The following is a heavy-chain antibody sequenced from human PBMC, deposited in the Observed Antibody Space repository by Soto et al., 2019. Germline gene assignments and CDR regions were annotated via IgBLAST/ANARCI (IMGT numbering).Heavy chain of an antibody. Sequence: QVQLVESGGGVVQPGRSLRLSCAASGFTFSSYGMHWVRQAPGKGLEWVAVIWYDGSNKYYADSVKGRFTISRDNSKNXPYLQMNSLRAEDTAVYYCARDVLLWFGETNYGMDVWGQGTTVTVSS. D-gene: IGHD3-10*01. CDR3: ARDVLLWFGETNYGMDV. CDR1: GFTFSSYG. J-gene: IGHJ6*02. CDR2: IWYDGSNK. V-gene: IGHV3-33*01.